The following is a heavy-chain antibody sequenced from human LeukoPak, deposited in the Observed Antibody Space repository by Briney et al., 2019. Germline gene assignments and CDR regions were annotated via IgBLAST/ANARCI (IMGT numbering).Heavy chain of an antibody. CDR2: ISGDGGST. Sequence: GGSLRLSCAASGFTFDDYVMHWVRQASGKGLEWVSLISGDGGSTYYADSVKGRLSISRDNSKNSLYLQMNSLRTEDTALYYCAKGFVGGAPDYWGQGTLVTVSS. J-gene: IGHJ4*02. V-gene: IGHV3-43*02. D-gene: IGHD1-26*01. CDR3: AKGFVGGAPDY. CDR1: GFTFDDYV.